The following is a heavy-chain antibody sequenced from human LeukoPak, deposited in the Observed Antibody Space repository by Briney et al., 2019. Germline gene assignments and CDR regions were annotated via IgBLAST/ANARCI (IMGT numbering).Heavy chain of an antibody. D-gene: IGHD3-22*01. Sequence: GGSLRLSCAASGFSFSSYAMSWVRQAPGKGLEWVSGISSSGGSPYYADSVQGRFTISGDNSKNTLFLQMTGLRAEDTAVYYCADLGTTYYYDRSTYWGQGTLVAVSS. J-gene: IGHJ4*02. CDR3: ADLGTTYYYDRSTY. V-gene: IGHV3-23*01. CDR2: ISSSGGSP. CDR1: GFSFSSYA.